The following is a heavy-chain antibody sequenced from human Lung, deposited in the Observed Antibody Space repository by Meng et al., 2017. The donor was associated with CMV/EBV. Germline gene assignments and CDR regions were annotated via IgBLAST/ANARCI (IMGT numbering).Heavy chain of an antibody. CDR3: ATDCTFGSCSHTGYYSYYYGRDV. CDR2: IKQDGSEE. V-gene: IGHV3-7*01. Sequence: LTCAASGFTFSGYWMTWVRQAPGKGLEWVANIKQDGSEEYYVDSVKGRFTISRDNAKNTLYLQMNSLRAEDTAVYYCATDCTFGSCSHTGYYSYYYGRDVWGQETXITVSS. J-gene: IGHJ6*02. D-gene: IGHD2-15*01. CDR1: GFTFSGYW.